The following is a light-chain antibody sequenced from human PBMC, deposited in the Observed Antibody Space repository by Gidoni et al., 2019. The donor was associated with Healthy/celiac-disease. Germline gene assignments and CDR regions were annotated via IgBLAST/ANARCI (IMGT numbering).Light chain of an antibody. J-gene: IGKJ5*01. Sequence: EIVLTQSPGTLSLSPGERATLSCRASQSVSSSYLAWYQQKPGQAPRLLIYGASSRATGIPDRFSGSGSGTDFTLTISRLEPEDFAVYYCQQYGSSPQITFHQGTRLEIK. CDR3: QQYGSSPQIT. CDR2: GAS. CDR1: QSVSSSY. V-gene: IGKV3-20*01.